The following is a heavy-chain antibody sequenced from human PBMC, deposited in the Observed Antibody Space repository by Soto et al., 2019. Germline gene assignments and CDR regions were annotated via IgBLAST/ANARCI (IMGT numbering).Heavy chain of an antibody. Sequence: QVQLVQSGAEVQRPGSSVKVSCKASGGTFSSYAIRWVRQAPGQGLEWMGGIHPIFGTPHYAQKYQGRVTITADTFTNTAYMELTRLTSDDTAVYFCAREGRHFDYWGQGTLVTVSS. CDR1: GGTFSSYA. J-gene: IGHJ4*02. CDR3: AREGRHFDY. V-gene: IGHV1-69*06. CDR2: IHPIFGTP.